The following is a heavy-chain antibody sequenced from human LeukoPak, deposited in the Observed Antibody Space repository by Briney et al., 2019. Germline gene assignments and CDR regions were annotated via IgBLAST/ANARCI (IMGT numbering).Heavy chain of an antibody. Sequence: PGGSLRLSCAASGFTFSTYWMTWVRQVPGKGLEWVANIKQGGSEKNYVDSVKGRFTISRDNAKNSLYLQMNSLRVEDTAVYYCARDIAAAGLLDYWGQGTLVTVSS. V-gene: IGHV3-7*01. J-gene: IGHJ4*02. CDR3: ARDIAAAGLLDY. D-gene: IGHD6-13*01. CDR2: IKQGGSEK. CDR1: GFTFSTYW.